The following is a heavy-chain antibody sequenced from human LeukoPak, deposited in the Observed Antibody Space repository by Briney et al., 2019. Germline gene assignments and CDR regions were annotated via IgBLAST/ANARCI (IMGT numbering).Heavy chain of an antibody. J-gene: IGHJ4*02. D-gene: IGHD3-3*01. CDR3: ARGFLDY. V-gene: IGHV3-23*01. CDR1: GFTFTWFS. CDR2: ISASGDAT. Sequence: GGSLRLSCAASGFTFTWFSMSWVRQAPGKGLEWISLISASGDATHYADSVKGRFTTSRDNAKNSLYLQMNSLRAEDSAVYYCARGFLDYWGQGTLVTVSS.